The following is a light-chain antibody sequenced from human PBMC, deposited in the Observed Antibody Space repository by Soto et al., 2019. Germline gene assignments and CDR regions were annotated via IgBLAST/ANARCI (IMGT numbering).Light chain of an antibody. V-gene: IGKV1-39*01. CDR3: QQSYSTPET. CDR2: AAS. Sequence: DIQMTQSPSSLSASVGVRDTITCRASQSISSFLNWYQQKPGKAPRLLIYAASSLQSGVPSRFSASGSGTDFTLTISSLQPEDFATYYCQQSYSTPETFGQGTKVEIK. J-gene: IGKJ1*01. CDR1: QSISSF.